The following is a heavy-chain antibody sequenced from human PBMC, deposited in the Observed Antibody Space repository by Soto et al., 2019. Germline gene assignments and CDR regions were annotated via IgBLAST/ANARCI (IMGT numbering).Heavy chain of an antibody. V-gene: IGHV4-30-2*01. D-gene: IGHD3-22*01. CDR1: GGSISSSAYS. CDR3: ARGSGYYDSSGYLFDP. J-gene: IGHJ5*02. Sequence: SETLSLTCAVSGGSISSSAYSWRWIRQPPGKGLEWIGYIYHSGSTYYNPSLKSRVTISVDRSKNQFSLKLSSVTAADTAVYYCARGSGYYDSSGYLFDPWGQGTLVTAS. CDR2: IYHSGST.